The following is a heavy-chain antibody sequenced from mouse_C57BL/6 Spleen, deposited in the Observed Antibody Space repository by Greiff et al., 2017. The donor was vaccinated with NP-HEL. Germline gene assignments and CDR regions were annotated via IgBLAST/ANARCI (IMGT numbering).Heavy chain of an antibody. D-gene: IGHD2-5*01. CDR2: IYPGDGDT. CDR1: GYAFSSSW. Sequence: QVQLQQSGPELVKPGASVKISCKASGYAFSSSWMNWVKQRPGKGLEWIGRIYPGDGDTTYNGKFKGKATLTADKSSSTAYMQLSSLTSEDSAVYFCARPYYSNYDAMDYWGQGTSVTVSS. V-gene: IGHV1-82*01. J-gene: IGHJ4*01. CDR3: ARPYYSNYDAMDY.